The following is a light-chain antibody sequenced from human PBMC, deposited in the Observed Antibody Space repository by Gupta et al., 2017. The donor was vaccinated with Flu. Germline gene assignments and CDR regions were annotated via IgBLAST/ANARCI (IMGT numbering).Light chain of an antibody. CDR3: MQAKHWPYT. V-gene: IGKV2-30*01. CDR1: QGLVFGDGNTY. Sequence: LSLGQPASISCRSSQGLVFGDGNTYLTWFQQRPGQSPRRLIYKVSSRDSGVPDRFSGSGSATDFTLKISRVEAEDAGIYYCMQAKHWPYTFGQGTKLEIK. J-gene: IGKJ2*01. CDR2: KVS.